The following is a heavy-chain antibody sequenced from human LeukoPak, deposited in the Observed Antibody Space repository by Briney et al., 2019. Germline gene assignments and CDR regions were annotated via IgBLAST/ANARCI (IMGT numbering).Heavy chain of an antibody. Sequence: SSETLSLTCTVSGGSISSSSYYRGWIRQPPGKGLEWIGSIYYSGSTYYNPSLKSRVTISVDTSKNQFSLKLSSVTAADTAVYYCARQPGDYGDYDGTPDDYWGQGTLVTVSS. CDR3: ARQPGDYGDYDGTPDDY. CDR2: IYYSGST. J-gene: IGHJ4*02. V-gene: IGHV4-39*01. CDR1: GGSISSSSYY. D-gene: IGHD4-17*01.